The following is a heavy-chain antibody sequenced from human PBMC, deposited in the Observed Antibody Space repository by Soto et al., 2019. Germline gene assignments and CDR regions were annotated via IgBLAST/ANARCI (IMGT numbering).Heavy chain of an antibody. CDR2: ISGNGNSA. J-gene: IGHJ4*02. D-gene: IGHD6-19*01. CDR1: GFTFRDYA. Sequence: GGSLRLSCAASGFTFRDYAMSWVRQAPGKGLEWVADISGNGNSARHADSVKGRFTISRDNSQNTLYLHMNSLRVDDTAIYYCGKERRGSGWSVCNFWGQGTLVTVSS. CDR3: GKERRGSGWSVCNF. V-gene: IGHV3-23*01.